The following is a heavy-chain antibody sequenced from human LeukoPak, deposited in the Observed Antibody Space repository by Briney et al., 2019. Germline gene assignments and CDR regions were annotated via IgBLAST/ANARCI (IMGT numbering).Heavy chain of an antibody. D-gene: IGHD6-13*01. J-gene: IGHJ5*02. CDR2: INHSGST. V-gene: IGHV4-34*01. CDR1: GGSFSGYY. CDR3: ARLTYSNNWYFRRGLDNWFDP. Sequence: SETLSLTCAVYGGSFSGYYWSWIRQPPGKGLEWIGEINHSGSTNYNPSLKSRVTISVDTSKSQFSLRLSSVTAADTAVYYCARLTYSNNWYFRRGLDNWFDPWGQGTLVTVSS.